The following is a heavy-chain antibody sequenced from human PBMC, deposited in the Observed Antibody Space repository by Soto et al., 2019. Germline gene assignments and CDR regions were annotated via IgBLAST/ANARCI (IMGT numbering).Heavy chain of an antibody. Sequence: QGHLVQPGAEVKKPGTSVKVSCKASGYTFTRYGISWVRKAPGQGLEWMGWISGYNGDTNYAQNLQGRVTMTIDTSTSTAYMELRSLTSDDTAVYYCANNGQPPYYYYALDVWGQGTTVTESS. V-gene: IGHV1-18*01. CDR2: ISGYNGDT. CDR3: ANNGQPPYYYYALDV. J-gene: IGHJ6*02. CDR1: GYTFTRYG. D-gene: IGHD2-8*01.